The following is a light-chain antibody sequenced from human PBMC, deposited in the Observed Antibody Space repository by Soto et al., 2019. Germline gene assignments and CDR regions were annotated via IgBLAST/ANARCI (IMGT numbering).Light chain of an antibody. CDR2: GVS. V-gene: IGKV3-20*01. J-gene: IGKJ4*01. Sequence: EIVMTQSPATLSVSPWERATLSCRASQSVSSNLAWYQQKPGQAPRLLIYGVSSRATGIPDRFSGGGSGTDFTLTISRLEPEDFAVYYCQQFSSYPLTFGGGTKVDIK. CDR3: QQFSSYPLT. CDR1: QSVSSN.